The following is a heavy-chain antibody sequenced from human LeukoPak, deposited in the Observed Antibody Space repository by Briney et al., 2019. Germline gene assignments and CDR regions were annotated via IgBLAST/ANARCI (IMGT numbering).Heavy chain of an antibody. J-gene: IGHJ4*02. CDR1: GGSISSYY. Sequence: KPSETLSLTCTVSGGSISSYYWSWIRQPPGKGLEWIGCIYYSGSTNYNPSLKSRVTISVDTSKNQFSLKLSSVTAADTAVYYCAREGPLNYGDYSPYFDYWGQGTLVTVSS. D-gene: IGHD4-17*01. V-gene: IGHV4-59*01. CDR3: AREGPLNYGDYSPYFDY. CDR2: IYYSGST.